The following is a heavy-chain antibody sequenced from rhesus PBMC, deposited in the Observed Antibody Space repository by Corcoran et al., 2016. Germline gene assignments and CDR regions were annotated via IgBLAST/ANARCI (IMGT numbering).Heavy chain of an antibody. V-gene: IGHV4S11*01. D-gene: IGHD1-44*01. Sequence: QVQLQESGPGLVKPSETLSLTCAVSGGSISSNYWSWIRQAPGKGLEWIGYIYGGSSPYNNPSLRSRIPQSVDTSKSQLSLKLSSVTAADTAVYYCARGASRGKYYFDYWGQGVLVTVSS. CDR2: IYGGSSP. J-gene: IGHJ4*01. CDR3: ARGASRGKYYFDY. CDR1: GGSISSNY.